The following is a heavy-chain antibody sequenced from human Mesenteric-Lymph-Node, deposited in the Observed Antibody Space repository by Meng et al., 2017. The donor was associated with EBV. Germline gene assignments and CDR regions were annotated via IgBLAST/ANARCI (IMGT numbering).Heavy chain of an antibody. Sequence: QGQLQESGPGLVKPSGTLSLTCGVSGGSISNDHWWSWVRQPPGKGLEWIGEMYHSGSTNYNPSLKSRVTISVDKSKNQFFLNLYSVTAADTAVYYCARGADRGANLSYWGQGTLVTVSS. J-gene: IGHJ4*02. CDR2: MYHSGST. CDR3: ARGADRGANLSY. D-gene: IGHD3-10*01. CDR1: GGSISNDHW. V-gene: IGHV4-4*02.